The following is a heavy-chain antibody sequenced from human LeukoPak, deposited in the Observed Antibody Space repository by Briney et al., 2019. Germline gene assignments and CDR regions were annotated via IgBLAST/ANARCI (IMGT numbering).Heavy chain of an antibody. Sequence: PSETLSLTCTVSGGSISSSSYYWGWIRQPPGKGLEWIGSIYYSGSTYYNPSLKSRVTISVDTSKNQFSLKLSSVTAADTAVYYCARGLATPGADYWGQGTLVTVSS. CDR1: GGSISSSSYY. CDR3: ARGLATPGADY. V-gene: IGHV4-39*07. D-gene: IGHD2-2*02. J-gene: IGHJ4*02. CDR2: IYYSGST.